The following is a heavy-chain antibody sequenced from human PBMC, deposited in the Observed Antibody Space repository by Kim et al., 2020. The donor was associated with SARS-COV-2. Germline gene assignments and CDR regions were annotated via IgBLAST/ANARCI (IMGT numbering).Heavy chain of an antibody. CDR2: ISAYNGNT. J-gene: IGHJ4*02. CDR1: GYTFTSYG. V-gene: IGHV1-18*01. CDR3: ARELRGYDIFSLYYFDY. Sequence: ASVKVSCKASGYTFTSYGISWVRQAPGQGLEWMGWISAYNGNTNYAQKLQGRVTMTTDTSTSTAYMELRSLRSDDTAVYYCARELRGYDIFSLYYFDYWGQGTLVTVSS. D-gene: IGHD5-12*01.